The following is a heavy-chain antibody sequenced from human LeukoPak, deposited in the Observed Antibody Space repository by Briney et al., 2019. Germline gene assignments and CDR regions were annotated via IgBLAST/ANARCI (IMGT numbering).Heavy chain of an antibody. V-gene: IGHV4-39*07. CDR1: GGSISSSSYY. Sequence: SETLSLTCTVSGGSISSSSYYWGWIRQPPGKGLEWIGSIYYSGSTYYNPSLKSRVTISVDTSKNQFSLKLSSVTAADTAVYYCAREYGSGSYYSPVDYWGQGTLVTVSS. CDR3: AREYGSGSYYSPVDY. CDR2: IYYSGST. J-gene: IGHJ4*02. D-gene: IGHD3-10*01.